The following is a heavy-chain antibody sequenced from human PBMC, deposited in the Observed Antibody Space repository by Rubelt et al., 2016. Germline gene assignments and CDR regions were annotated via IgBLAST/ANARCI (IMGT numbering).Heavy chain of an antibody. J-gene: IGHJ3*02. D-gene: IGHD1-26*01. Sequence: GKGLEWISYISSSSTTIYYADSVKGRFTISRDNAKNSMYLQMNSLRGEDTAVYYSSRRSMGATSAFDIWGQGTMVTVSS. CDR2: ISSSSTTI. CDR3: SRRSMGATSAFDI. V-gene: IGHV3-48*01.